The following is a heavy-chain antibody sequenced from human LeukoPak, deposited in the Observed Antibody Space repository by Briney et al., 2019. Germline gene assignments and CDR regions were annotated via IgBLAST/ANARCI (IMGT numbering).Heavy chain of an antibody. CDR3: ARAYSGSHGSWFDP. J-gene: IGHJ5*02. D-gene: IGHD1-26*01. CDR1: GGSFSGYY. CDR2: INHSGST. V-gene: IGHV4-34*01. Sequence: SETLSLTCAVYGGSFSGYYWSWIRRPPGKGLEWIGEINHSGSTNYNPSLKSRVTISVDTSKNQFSLKLSSVTAADTAVYYCARAYSGSHGSWFDPWGQGTLVTVSS.